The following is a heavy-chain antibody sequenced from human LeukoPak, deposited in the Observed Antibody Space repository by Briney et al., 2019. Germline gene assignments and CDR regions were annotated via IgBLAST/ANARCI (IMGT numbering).Heavy chain of an antibody. V-gene: IGHV4-59*12. J-gene: IGHJ5*02. Sequence: SETLSLTCTVSGDSISGYYWSWIRRPPGQRLEWIGYIYYSGGINYNPSLKSRVTISVDTSKNQFSLRLNSVTAADTAVYYCTRDGPRSSGYPDTWGQGTLVTVSS. CDR2: IYYSGGI. CDR1: GDSISGYY. D-gene: IGHD3-22*01. CDR3: TRDGPRSSGYPDT.